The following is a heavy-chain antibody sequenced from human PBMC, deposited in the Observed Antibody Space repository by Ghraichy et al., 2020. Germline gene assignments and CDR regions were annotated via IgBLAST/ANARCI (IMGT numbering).Heavy chain of an antibody. V-gene: IGHV4-39*01. Sequence: SETLSLTCTVSGGSISSSSYFWGWIRQPPGKGLEWIGSIYYRGNTYYNPPLKSRVTISVDMSKNQFSLKLSSVTAADTAVYYCSRINPSFWGVTIARVFTEFEYWGQGTLVTVSS. J-gene: IGHJ4*02. CDR1: GGSISSSSYF. CDR3: SRINPSFWGVTIARVFTEFEY. D-gene: IGHD3-16*01. CDR2: IYYRGNT.